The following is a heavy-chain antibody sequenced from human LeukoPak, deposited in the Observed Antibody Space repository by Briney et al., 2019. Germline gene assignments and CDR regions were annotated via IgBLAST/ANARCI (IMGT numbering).Heavy chain of an antibody. V-gene: IGHV1-2*02. D-gene: IGHD6-6*01. CDR3: ARRTEPAARRGEYYYYYYMDV. CDR2: INPNSGGT. Sequence: ASVKVSCKASGYTFTGYYMHWVRQAPGQGLEWMGWINPNSGGTNYAQKFQGRVTMTRDTSISTAYMELSRLRSDDTAVYYCARRTEPAARRGEYYYYYYMDVWGKGTTVTVSS. CDR1: GYTFTGYY. J-gene: IGHJ6*03.